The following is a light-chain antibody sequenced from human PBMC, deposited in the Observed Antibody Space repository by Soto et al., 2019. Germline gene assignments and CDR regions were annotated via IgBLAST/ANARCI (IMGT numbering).Light chain of an antibody. CDR2: DVS. CDR3: SSYTSSSAPR. CDR1: SSDVGGYNY. Sequence: QSALTQPASVSGSPGQSITFSCTGTSSDVGGYNYVSWYQQHPGKAPKLMIYDVSNRPSGVSNRFSGSKSGNTASLTISGLQAEDEADYYCSSYTSSSAPRFGTGTKVTVL. J-gene: IGLJ1*01. V-gene: IGLV2-14*01.